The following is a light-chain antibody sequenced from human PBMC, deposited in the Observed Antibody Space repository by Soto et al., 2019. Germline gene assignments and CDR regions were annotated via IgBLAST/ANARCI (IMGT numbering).Light chain of an antibody. CDR2: GAS. V-gene: IGKV3-15*01. J-gene: IGKJ1*01. Sequence: EIVMTQSPATLSVSPGERATLSCRASQSVSSNLAWYQQKPGQAPRLPTYGASTRATGIPARFSGSGSGTEFTLTISSLQSEDFAVYYCQQYNNWGTFGQGTKVEIK. CDR3: QQYNNWGT. CDR1: QSVSSN.